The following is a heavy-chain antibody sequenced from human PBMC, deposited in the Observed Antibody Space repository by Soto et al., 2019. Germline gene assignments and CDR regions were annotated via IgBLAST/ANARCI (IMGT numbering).Heavy chain of an antibody. CDR3: VKDGSSGWPYYYGLDV. CDR2: ISYDGSNK. D-gene: IGHD6-19*01. V-gene: IGHV3-30*18. CDR1: GFTFSSYG. J-gene: IGHJ6*02. Sequence: QVQLVESGGGVVQPGRSLRLSCAASGFTFSSYGMHWVRQAPGKGLEWVAVISYDGSNKYYADSVKGRFTIARDNSKNTLYLQMSSLRAEDTAVYYCVKDGSSGWPYYYGLDVWGQGTPVTVSS.